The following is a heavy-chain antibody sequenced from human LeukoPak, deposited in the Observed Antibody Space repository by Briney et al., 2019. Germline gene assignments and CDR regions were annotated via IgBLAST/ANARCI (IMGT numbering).Heavy chain of an antibody. J-gene: IGHJ4*02. CDR3: ARGDGDYVRHVYEPYYFDY. CDR1: GGSISSYY. V-gene: IGHV4-59*01. D-gene: IGHD4-17*01. Sequence: NPSETLSLTCTVSGGSISSYYWSWIRQPPGKGLEWIGYIYYSGSTNYNPSLKSRVTISVDTSKNQFSLKLSSVTAADTAVYYCARGDGDYVRHVYEPYYFDYWGQGTLVTVSS. CDR2: IYYSGST.